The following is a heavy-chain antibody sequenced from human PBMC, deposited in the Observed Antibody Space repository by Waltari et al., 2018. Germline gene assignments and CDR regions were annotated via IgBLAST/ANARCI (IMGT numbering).Heavy chain of an antibody. CDR2: INHSGST. CDR1: GGSFSGYY. V-gene: IGHV4-34*01. CDR3: ARGHSAIAAAGTDY. J-gene: IGHJ4*02. Sequence: QVQLQQWGAGLLKPSETLSLTCAVYGGSFSGYYWSWIRQPPGKGLEWIGEINHSGSTNYNPSLKSRVTISVDTSKNQFSLKLSSVTAADTAVYYCARGHSAIAAAGTDYWGQGTLVTVSS. D-gene: IGHD6-13*01.